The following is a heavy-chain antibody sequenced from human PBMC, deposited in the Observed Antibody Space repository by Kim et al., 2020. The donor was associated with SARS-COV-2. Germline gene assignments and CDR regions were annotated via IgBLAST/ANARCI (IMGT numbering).Heavy chain of an antibody. J-gene: IGHJ5*02. Sequence: GGSLRLSCAASGFTVSSNYMSWVRQAPGKGLEWVSVIYSGGSTYYADSVKGRFTISRDNSKNTLYLQMNSLRAEDTAVYYCARDLFSSRNTAMVTKGWFDPWGQGTLVTVSS. D-gene: IGHD5-18*01. V-gene: IGHV3-66*01. CDR3: ARDLFSSRNTAMVTKGWFDP. CDR2: IYSGGST. CDR1: GFTVSSNY.